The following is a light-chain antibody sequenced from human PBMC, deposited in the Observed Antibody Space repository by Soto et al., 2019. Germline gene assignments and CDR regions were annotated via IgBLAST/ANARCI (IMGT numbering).Light chain of an antibody. CDR2: GAS. CDR1: QSVSID. CDR3: QQYNKWPLT. J-gene: IGKJ1*01. V-gene: IGKV3-15*01. Sequence: IGMTQSQETLAVSGGEGATLSCRASQSVSIDLAWYQQTPGQAPRLLIYGASTRATGVPPTFSGSASGTEFTLTISSLQSEDFTVYYCQQYNKWPLTFGQGTKVDIK.